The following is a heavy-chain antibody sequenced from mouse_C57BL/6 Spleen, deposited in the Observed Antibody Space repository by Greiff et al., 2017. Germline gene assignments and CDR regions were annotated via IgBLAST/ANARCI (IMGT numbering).Heavy chain of an antibody. CDR3: ARYLSTTGVAVDY. Sequence: VQLQQSGAELAKPGASVKLSCKASGYTFTSYWMHWVKQRPGQGLEWIGYINPSSGYTKYNQKFKDKATLTADKSSSTAYMQLSSLTYEDSAVYYCARYLSTTGVAVDYWGQGTTLTVSS. J-gene: IGHJ2*01. CDR1: GYTFTSYW. V-gene: IGHV1-7*01. D-gene: IGHD1-1*01. CDR2: INPSSGYT.